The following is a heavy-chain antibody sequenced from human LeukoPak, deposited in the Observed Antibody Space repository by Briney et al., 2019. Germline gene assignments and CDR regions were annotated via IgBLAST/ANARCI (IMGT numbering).Heavy chain of an antibody. Sequence: GGSLRLSSAASGFTFSSYGMHWARQAPGKGLEWVAVISYDGSNKYYADSVKGRFTISRDNSKNTLYLQMNSLRAEDTAVYYCAKGCGSFQDYFDYWGQGTLVTVSS. J-gene: IGHJ4*02. V-gene: IGHV3-30*18. CDR3: AKGCGSFQDYFDY. CDR1: GFTFSSYG. D-gene: IGHD1-26*01. CDR2: ISYDGSNK.